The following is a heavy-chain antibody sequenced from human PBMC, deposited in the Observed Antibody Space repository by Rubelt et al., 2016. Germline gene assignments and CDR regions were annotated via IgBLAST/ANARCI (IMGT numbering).Heavy chain of an antibody. CDR2: IPYDGSNK. CDR1: GFTFSSYA. J-gene: IGHJ4*02. D-gene: IGHD1-7*01. V-gene: IGHV3-30*04. CDR3: ARGRYSCNYRVSVY. Sequence: VQLVESGGGLVQPGGSLRLSCAASGFTFSSYAMHWVRQAPGKGLEGVAVIPYDGSNKYYADSVKGRISFSRANSTKQQDLQLNSLGAEDTALSYCARGRYSCNYRVSVYWGQGTLVSVSS.